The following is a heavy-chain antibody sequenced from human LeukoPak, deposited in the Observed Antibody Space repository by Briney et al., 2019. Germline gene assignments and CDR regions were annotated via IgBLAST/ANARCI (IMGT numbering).Heavy chain of an antibody. D-gene: IGHD3-16*01. V-gene: IGHV3-23*01. CDR2: ISGDGTRT. Sequence: TGISVTLSCAASGFTFSSYGMHCVRRAPGKGLEGVSAISGDGTRTYYADSVKGRFTISRDNSKNTLYLEMSSLRVEDTAIYYCAKWPEGAMDYFDYWGQGTLVTVSS. CDR3: AKWPEGAMDYFDY. J-gene: IGHJ4*02. CDR1: GFTFSSYG.